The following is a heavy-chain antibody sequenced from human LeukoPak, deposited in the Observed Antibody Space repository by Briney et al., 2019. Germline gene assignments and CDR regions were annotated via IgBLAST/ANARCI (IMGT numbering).Heavy chain of an antibody. D-gene: IGHD5/OR15-5a*01. Sequence: GGSLRLSCAASGFTFSSYGMHWVRQAPGKGLEWVAVISCDGSNKYSADSVKGRFTISRDNSKNTLYLQMNSVRVEDTAVYYCAKGGLSRAGLDFWGRGTLVSV. V-gene: IGHV3-30*18. CDR3: AKGGLSRAGLDF. J-gene: IGHJ4*02. CDR1: GFTFSSYG. CDR2: ISCDGSNK.